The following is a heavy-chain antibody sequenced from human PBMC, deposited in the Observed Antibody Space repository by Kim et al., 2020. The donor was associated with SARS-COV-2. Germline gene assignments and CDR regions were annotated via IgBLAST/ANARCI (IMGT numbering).Heavy chain of an antibody. Sequence: GGSLRLSCTTSGFAFSSYAMNWVRQAPGKGLEWVALIPYGGGNAYYADSVKGRFTVSRDNSKNTLYLQMNSLTAEDTAVYYCARDSLWGVWYIDFWGQGTLVTVSS. CDR2: IPYGGGNA. CDR1: GFAFSSYA. V-gene: IGHV3-30-3*01. J-gene: IGHJ4*02. D-gene: IGHD2-21*01. CDR3: ARDSLWGVWYIDF.